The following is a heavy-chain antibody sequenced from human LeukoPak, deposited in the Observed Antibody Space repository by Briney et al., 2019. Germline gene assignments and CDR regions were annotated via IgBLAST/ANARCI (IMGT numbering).Heavy chain of an antibody. V-gene: IGHV4-34*01. CDR1: GGSFSGYY. Sequence: PSETLSLTCAVYGGSFSGYYWSWIRQPPGRGLEWIGEINHSGSTNYNPSLKSRVTISVDTSKKQFSLRLSSVTAADTAVYYCARGESNAFDIWGQGTMVTVSS. D-gene: IGHD5/OR15-5a*01. J-gene: IGHJ3*02. CDR3: ARGESNAFDI. CDR2: INHSGST.